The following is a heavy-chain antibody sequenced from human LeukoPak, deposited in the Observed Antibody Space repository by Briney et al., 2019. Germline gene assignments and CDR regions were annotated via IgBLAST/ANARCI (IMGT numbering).Heavy chain of an antibody. D-gene: IGHD2-15*01. J-gene: IGHJ3*02. Sequence: PSETLSLTCTVSGGSISSYYWSWIRQPPGKGLEWIGYIYYSGSTNYNPSLKSRVTISVDTSKNQFSLKLSSVTAADTAVYYCARDRMGYCSGGSCYRHDAFDIWGQGTMVTVSS. V-gene: IGHV4-59*01. CDR3: ARDRMGYCSGGSCYRHDAFDI. CDR2: IYYSGST. CDR1: GGSISSYY.